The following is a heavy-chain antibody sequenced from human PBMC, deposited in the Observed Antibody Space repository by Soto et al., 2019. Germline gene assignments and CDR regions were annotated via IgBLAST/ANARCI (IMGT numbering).Heavy chain of an antibody. Sequence: EVQLLESGGGLVQPGGSLRLSCAASGVTFNTYSLSWVRQAPGKGLEWVSPMSGSDGSTYYADSVRGRFAISRDNSKNTLFMQMNSLRAEDTALYYCAMEALSGYYYFDYWGQGALVTVSS. J-gene: IGHJ4*02. CDR2: MSGSDGST. D-gene: IGHD2-2*03. V-gene: IGHV3-23*01. CDR1: GVTFNTYS. CDR3: AMEALSGYYYFDY.